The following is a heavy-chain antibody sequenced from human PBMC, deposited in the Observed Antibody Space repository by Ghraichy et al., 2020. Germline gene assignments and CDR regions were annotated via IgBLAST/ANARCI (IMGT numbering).Heavy chain of an antibody. Sequence: SLRLSCAASGFTFSSYGMHWVRQAPGKGLEWVAVISYDGSNKYYADSVKGRFTISRDNSKNTLYLQMNSLRAEDTAVYYCAKGGLLVDYYGSGSYYSDYYYYGMDVWGQGTTVTVSS. CDR1: GFTFSSYG. CDR3: AKGGLLVDYYGSGSYYSDYYYYGMDV. CDR2: ISYDGSNK. V-gene: IGHV3-30*18. J-gene: IGHJ6*02. D-gene: IGHD3-10*01.